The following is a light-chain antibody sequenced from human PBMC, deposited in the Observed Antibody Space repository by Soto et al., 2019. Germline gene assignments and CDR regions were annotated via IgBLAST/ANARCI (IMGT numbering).Light chain of an antibody. Sequence: EIVLTQSPGTLSLSPGERATLSCRASQTVSSNYLAWYQQRPGQPPRLLMYDASTRATGIPDRFSGSGSGTDFTLTISRLELEDFAVYHCQQYGSSPWTFGQVTKVELK. J-gene: IGKJ1*01. CDR1: QTVSSNY. CDR3: QQYGSSPWT. CDR2: DAS. V-gene: IGKV3-20*01.